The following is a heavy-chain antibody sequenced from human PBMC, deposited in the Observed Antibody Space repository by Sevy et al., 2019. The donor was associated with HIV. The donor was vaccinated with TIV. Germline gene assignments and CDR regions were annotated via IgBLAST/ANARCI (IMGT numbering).Heavy chain of an antibody. V-gene: IGHV6-1*01. CDR1: GDSVSSNSAA. Sequence: KQSQTLSLTCAISGDSVSSNSAAWNWIRQSPSRGLEWLGRTYYRSKWYNDYAVSVKSRITINPATSKNQFSLQLNSVTPEDTAVYYCARNPPYCSSTNCHFDYWGQGTLVTVSS. D-gene: IGHD2-2*01. CDR3: ARNPPYCSSTNCHFDY. CDR2: TYYRSKWYN. J-gene: IGHJ4*02.